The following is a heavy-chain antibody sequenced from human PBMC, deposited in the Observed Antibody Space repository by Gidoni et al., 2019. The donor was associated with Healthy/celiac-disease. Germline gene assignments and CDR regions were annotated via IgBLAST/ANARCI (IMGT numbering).Heavy chain of an antibody. CDR3: ARDSYSTMVRGVYDY. V-gene: IGHV3-21*01. CDR1: GFTFSSYS. Sequence: EVQLVESGGGLVKPGGSLRLSCAASGFTFSSYSMNWVRQAPGKVLEWVSSISSSSSYIYYADSVKGRFTISRDNAKNSLYLQMNSLRAEDTAVYYCARDSYSTMVRGVYDYWGQGTLVTVSS. D-gene: IGHD3-10*01. CDR2: ISSSSSYI. J-gene: IGHJ4*02.